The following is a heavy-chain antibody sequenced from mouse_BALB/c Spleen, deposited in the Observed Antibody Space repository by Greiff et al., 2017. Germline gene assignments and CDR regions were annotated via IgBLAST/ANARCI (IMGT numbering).Heavy chain of an antibody. D-gene: IGHD2-3*01. CDR2: INPSTGYT. Sequence: VQLHQSGAELAKPGASVKMSCKASGYTFTSYWMHWVKQRPGQGLEWIGYINPSTGYTEYNQKFKDKATLTADKSSSTAYMQLSSLTSEDSAVYYCARWLLRCAMDYWGQGTSVTVSS. V-gene: IGHV1-7*01. CDR3: ARWLLRCAMDY. CDR1: GYTFTSYW. J-gene: IGHJ4*01.